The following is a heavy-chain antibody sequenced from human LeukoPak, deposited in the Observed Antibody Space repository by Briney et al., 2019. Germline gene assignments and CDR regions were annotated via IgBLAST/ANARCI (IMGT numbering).Heavy chain of an antibody. D-gene: IGHD2-15*01. CDR1: GGSISTYY. Sequence: SETLSLTCTVSGGSISTYYWSWIRQPPGKGLEWIGYIHYSGSTNYNPSLKSRVTISVDTPKNQFSLKLSSVTAADTAVYYCARLREGSSNWFDPWGQGTLVTVSS. CDR3: ARLREGSSNWFDP. J-gene: IGHJ5*02. CDR2: IHYSGST. V-gene: IGHV4-59*01.